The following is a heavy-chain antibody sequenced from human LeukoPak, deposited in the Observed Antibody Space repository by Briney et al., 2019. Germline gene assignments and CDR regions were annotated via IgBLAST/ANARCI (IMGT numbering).Heavy chain of an antibody. V-gene: IGHV3-66*01. CDR3: ARIRVEMATMVAFDI. J-gene: IGHJ3*02. D-gene: IGHD5-24*01. CDR2: IYSGGTT. Sequence: PGGSLRLSCAASGFTVSGNYMSWIRQAPGKGLEWVSVIYSGGTTYYAASVKGRFTISRDNFKNTLYLQIISLRAEDTAVYYCARIRVEMATMVAFDIWGRGTMVTVSS. CDR1: GFTVSGNY.